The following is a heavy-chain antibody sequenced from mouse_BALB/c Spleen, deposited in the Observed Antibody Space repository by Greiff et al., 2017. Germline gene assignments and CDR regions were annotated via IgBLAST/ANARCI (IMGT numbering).Heavy chain of an antibody. CDR3: ARGDPGGY. CDR1: GFTFSSYA. CDR2: ISSGGST. J-gene: IGHJ2*01. V-gene: IGHV5-6-5*01. Sequence: EVKLMESGGGLVKPGGSLKLSCAASGFTFSSYAMSWVRQTPEKRLEWVASISSGGSTYYPDSVKGRFTISRDNARNILYLQMSSLRSEDTAMYYCARGDPGGYWGQGTTLTVSS.